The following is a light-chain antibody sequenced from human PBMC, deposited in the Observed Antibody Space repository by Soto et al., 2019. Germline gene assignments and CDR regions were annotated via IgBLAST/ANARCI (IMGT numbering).Light chain of an antibody. J-gene: IGKJ1*01. V-gene: IGKV3-15*01. Sequence: EIVMTQSPATLSVSPGERVTLSCRASQNVGSNLVWYQQKPGQAPRLLIYGASTRATGIPARFSGSGSGTEFTLTISSLQSEDFAIYYCQQCDNWLRTFGQGTKVAIK. CDR2: GAS. CDR1: QNVGSN. CDR3: QQCDNWLRT.